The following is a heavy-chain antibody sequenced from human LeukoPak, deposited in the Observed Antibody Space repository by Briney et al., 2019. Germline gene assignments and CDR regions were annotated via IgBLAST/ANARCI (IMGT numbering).Heavy chain of an antibody. CDR2: IYYSGST. V-gene: IGHV4-59*01. D-gene: IGHD6-19*01. CDR1: GGSISSYY. Sequence: SETLSLTCTVSGGSISSYYWSWIRQPPGKGLEWIGYIYYSGSTNYNPSLKSRVTISVDTSKNQFSLKLSSVTAADTAVYYCARGARTVDGTRPWWFDPWGQGTLVTVSS. CDR3: ARGARTVDGTRPWWFDP. J-gene: IGHJ5*02.